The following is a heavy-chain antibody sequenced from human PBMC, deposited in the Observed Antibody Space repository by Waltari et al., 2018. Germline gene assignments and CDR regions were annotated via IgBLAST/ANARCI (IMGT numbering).Heavy chain of an antibody. V-gene: IGHV4-38-2*01. J-gene: IGHJ4*02. CDR1: GYSISSGYY. CDR2: IYHSGST. CDR3: ARHVDY. Sequence: QVQLQESGPGLVKPSETLSLTCAVSGYSISSGYYWGWIRQPPGKGLEWIGSIYHSGSTYYNPSRKSRVTISVDTSKNQFSLKLSSVTAADTAVYYCARHVDYWGQGTLVTVSS.